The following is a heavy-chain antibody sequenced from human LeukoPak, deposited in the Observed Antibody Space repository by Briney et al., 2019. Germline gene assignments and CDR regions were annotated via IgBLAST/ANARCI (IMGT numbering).Heavy chain of an antibody. CDR2: MYYSGST. Sequence: SETLSLTCTVSGGSINSTNHYWGWIRQPPGKGLEWIGTMYYSGSTYYNPSLKSRVTISVDTSKNQFSLKLSSVTAADTAIYYCARQVTRRRRTPFDYWGQGTLVTVSS. J-gene: IGHJ4*02. V-gene: IGHV4-39*01. CDR3: ARQVTRRRRTPFDY. D-gene: IGHD2-2*01. CDR1: GGSINSTNHY.